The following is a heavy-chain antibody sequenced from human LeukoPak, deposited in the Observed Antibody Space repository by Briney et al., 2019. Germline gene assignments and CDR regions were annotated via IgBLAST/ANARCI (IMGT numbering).Heavy chain of an antibody. Sequence: GGTLRLSCAASGFTFSSYAMSWVRQAPGKGLEWVSAISGSGGSTYYADSVKGRFTISRDNSKNTLYLQMNSLRAEDTAVYYCAKTRTRYCSGGSCYNDYWGQGTLVTVSS. D-gene: IGHD2-15*01. CDR3: AKTRTRYCSGGSCYNDY. J-gene: IGHJ4*02. CDR1: GFTFSSYA. CDR2: ISGSGGST. V-gene: IGHV3-23*01.